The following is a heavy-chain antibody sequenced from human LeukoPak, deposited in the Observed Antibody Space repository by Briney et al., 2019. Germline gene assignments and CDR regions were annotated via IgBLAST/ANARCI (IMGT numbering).Heavy chain of an antibody. CDR1: GFTFSDYY. CDR3: ARFQGSSSWLYYFDY. D-gene: IGHD6-13*01. J-gene: IGHJ4*02. Sequence: GRSLRLACPASGFTFSDYYMSSIRQAPGKGLEWVSYISSSGSTIYYADSVKGRFTISRDNAKNSLYLQMNSRRAEDTAVYYCARFQGSSSWLYYFDYWGQGALVTVSS. CDR2: ISSSGSTI. V-gene: IGHV3-11*01.